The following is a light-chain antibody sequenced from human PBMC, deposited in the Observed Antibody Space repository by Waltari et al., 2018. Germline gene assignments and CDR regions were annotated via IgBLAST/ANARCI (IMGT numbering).Light chain of an antibody. CDR2: GAS. V-gene: IGKV3-20*01. J-gene: IGKJ1*01. CDR1: QSVSSNY. CDR3: QQYGTSRA. Sequence: EIVLTQSPGTLSLSPGERATFSCRASQSVSSNYLAWYQQQPGQAPRLLIYGASSRATGIPDRFSGSGSGTDFTLTISRLEPEDFAVYYCQQYGTSRAFGQGTKVEIK.